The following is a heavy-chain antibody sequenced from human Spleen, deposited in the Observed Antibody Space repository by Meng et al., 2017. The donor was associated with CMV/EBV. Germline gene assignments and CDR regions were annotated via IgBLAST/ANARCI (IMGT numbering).Heavy chain of an antibody. CDR1: GITVSSSY. J-gene: IGHJ6*02. CDR3: VRAAGTNNYYYYGMDV. D-gene: IGHD6-13*01. CDR2: IYSGGTT. Sequence: GGSLRLSCAASGITVSSSYMNWVRQAPGKGLEWVSAIYSGGTTYYADSVKGRFIISRDNSKNTLYLQKNNLRAEDTAVYYCVRAAGTNNYYYYGMDVWGQGTTVTVSS. V-gene: IGHV3-66*02.